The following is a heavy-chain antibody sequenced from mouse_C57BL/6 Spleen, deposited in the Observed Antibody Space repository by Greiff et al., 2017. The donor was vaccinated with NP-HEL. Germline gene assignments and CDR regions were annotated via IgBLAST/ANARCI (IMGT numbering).Heavy chain of an antibody. Sequence: EVKVVESGPVLVKPGASVKMSCKASGYTFTDYYMNWVKQSHGKSLEWIGVINPYNGGTSYNQKFKGKATLTVDKSSSTAYMELNSLTSEDSAVYYCARSEGMDYWGQGTSVTVSS. CDR1: GYTFTDYY. CDR2: INPYNGGT. CDR3: ARSEGMDY. V-gene: IGHV1-19*01. J-gene: IGHJ4*01.